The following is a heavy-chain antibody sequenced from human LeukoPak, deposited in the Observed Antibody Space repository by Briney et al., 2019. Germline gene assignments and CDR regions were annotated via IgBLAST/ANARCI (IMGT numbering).Heavy chain of an antibody. Sequence: GGCLRLSCAASGFTFSTYGMHWVRQAPGKGLEWVAFIRNDGTIKYYADSVKGRFTISRDNSKNTLYLQMNSLRAEDTAVYYCAKTGSSSWGYFDYWGQGTLVTVSS. CDR3: AKTGSSSWGYFDY. CDR1: GFTFSTYG. J-gene: IGHJ4*02. CDR2: IRNDGTIK. D-gene: IGHD6-13*01. V-gene: IGHV3-30*02.